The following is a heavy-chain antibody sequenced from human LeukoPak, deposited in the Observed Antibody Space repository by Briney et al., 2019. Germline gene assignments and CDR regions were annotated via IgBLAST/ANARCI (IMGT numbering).Heavy chain of an antibody. CDR3: ARNANYYDGSGYYYYYGMDV. CDR2: ISSSSSYI. D-gene: IGHD3-22*01. CDR1: GFTFSSYS. J-gene: IGHJ6*02. V-gene: IGHV3-21*01. Sequence: GGSLRLSCAASGFTFSSYSMNWVRQAPGKGLEWVSSISSSSSYIYYADSVKGRFTISRDNAKNSLYLQMNSLRAEDTAVYYCARNANYYDGSGYYYYYGMDVWGQGTTVTVSS.